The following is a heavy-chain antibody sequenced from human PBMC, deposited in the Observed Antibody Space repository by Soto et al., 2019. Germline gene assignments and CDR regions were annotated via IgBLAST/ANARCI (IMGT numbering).Heavy chain of an antibody. D-gene: IGHD3-9*01. CDR3: ARAFGILTRYYFDY. J-gene: IGHJ4*02. V-gene: IGHV4-30-4*01. Sequence: SETLSLTCTVSGGSISSGDYYWSWIRQPPGKGLEWIGYIYYSGSTYYNPSLKSRVTISVDTSKNQFSLKLSSVTAADTAVYYCARAFGILTRYYFDYWGQGTLVTVSS. CDR1: GGSISSGDYY. CDR2: IYYSGST.